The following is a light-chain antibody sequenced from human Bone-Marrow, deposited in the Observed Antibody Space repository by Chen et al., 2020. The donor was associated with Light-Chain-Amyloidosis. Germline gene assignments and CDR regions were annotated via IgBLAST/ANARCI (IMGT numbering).Light chain of an antibody. CDR3: SACAITDTLS. CDR2: EVI. V-gene: IGLV2-14*01. Sequence: QSALTQPASVSGSPGQSITISCTGTSSDVGGDNHVLWYQQHPDKAPKLMIYEVINRPSWVPARFSGSGSDNTASLTISGLHTENEAHNFCSACAITDTLSFGSGTKVTGL. J-gene: IGLJ1*01. CDR1: SSDVGGDNH.